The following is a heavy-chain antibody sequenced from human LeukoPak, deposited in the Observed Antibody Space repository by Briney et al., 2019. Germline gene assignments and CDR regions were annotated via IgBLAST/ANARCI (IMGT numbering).Heavy chain of an antibody. V-gene: IGHV1-18*01. CDR2: ISAYNGNT. D-gene: IGHD3-22*01. J-gene: IGHJ3*02. CDR3: ARYSDSSGYYYSAFDI. Sequence: GASVKVSCKASGYTFTSYGISWVRQAPGQGLEWMGWISAYNGNTNYAQKLQGRVTMTTDTSTSTAYMELRSLRSDDTAVYYCARYSDSSGYYYSAFDIWGQGTMVTVSS. CDR1: GYTFTSYG.